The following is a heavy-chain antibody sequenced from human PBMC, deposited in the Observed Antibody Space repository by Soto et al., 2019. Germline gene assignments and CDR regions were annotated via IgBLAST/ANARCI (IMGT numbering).Heavy chain of an antibody. CDR1: GGSISSGDYY. V-gene: IGHV4-30-4*01. D-gene: IGHD3-10*01. CDR2: IYYSGST. CDR3: ARGRMVRGVIRPYFDY. Sequence: QVQLQESGPGLVKPSQTLSLTCTVSGGSISSGDYYWSWIRQPPGKGLEWFGYIYYSGSTYYNPSLKRRVSISVDTSKNQLSLKLSSVTAADTAVYYCARGRMVRGVIRPYFDYWGQGTLVTVSS. J-gene: IGHJ4*02.